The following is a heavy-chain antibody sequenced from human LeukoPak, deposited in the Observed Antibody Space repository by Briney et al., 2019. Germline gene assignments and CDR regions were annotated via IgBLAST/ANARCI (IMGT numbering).Heavy chain of an antibody. CDR1: GFIFSSYG. Sequence: PGGSLRLSCAASGFIFSSYGMHWVRQAPGKGLEWVAFIRYDGSNKYYADSVKGRLTISRDNSKNTMYLQMNSLRAEDTAVYYCAMWESPYGDYVDYYYYYMDVWGKGTTVTISS. CDR2: IRYDGSNK. J-gene: IGHJ6*03. V-gene: IGHV3-30*02. CDR3: AMWESPYGDYVDYYYYYMDV. D-gene: IGHD4-17*01.